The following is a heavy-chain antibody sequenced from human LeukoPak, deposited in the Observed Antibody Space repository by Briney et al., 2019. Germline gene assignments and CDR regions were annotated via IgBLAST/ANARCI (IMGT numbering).Heavy chain of an antibody. J-gene: IGHJ4*02. D-gene: IGHD3-10*01. V-gene: IGHV4-39*01. Sequence: PSETLSLTCTVSGGSISSSSYYWGWIRQPPGKGLEWIGSIYYSGSTYYNPSLKSRVTISVDTSKNQFSLKLSSVTAADTAVHYCVRQGRITMVRGVINGLLAIWGQGTLVTVSS. CDR2: IYYSGST. CDR3: VRQGRITMVRGVINGLLAI. CDR1: GGSISSSSYY.